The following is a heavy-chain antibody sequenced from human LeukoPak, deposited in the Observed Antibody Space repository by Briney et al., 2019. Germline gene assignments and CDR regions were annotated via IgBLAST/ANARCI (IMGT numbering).Heavy chain of an antibody. V-gene: IGHV1-69*04. CDR1: GGTFSSYA. CDR2: IIPILGIA. CDR3: ARGLYSSSWDYGDY. Sequence: ASVKVSCKASGGTFSSYAISWVRQAPGQGLEWMGRIIPILGIASYAQKFQGRVTITADKSTSTAYMELSSLRSEDTAVYYCARGLYSSSWDYGDYWGQGTLVTVSS. J-gene: IGHJ4*02. D-gene: IGHD6-13*01.